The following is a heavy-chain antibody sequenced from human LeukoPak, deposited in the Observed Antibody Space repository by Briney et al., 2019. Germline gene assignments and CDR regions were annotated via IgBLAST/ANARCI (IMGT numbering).Heavy chain of an antibody. CDR3: GRVGGRSKAAKGDAFDI. Sequence: GGSLRLSCAASGFTFSSYSMNWVRQAPGKGLEWVSSISSSSSYIYYADSVKGRFTISRDNAQNSMYLQMNSLRAEDTAVYYCGRVGGRSKAAKGDAFDIWGQGTMVTVSS. CDR2: ISSSSSYI. J-gene: IGHJ3*02. V-gene: IGHV3-21*01. CDR1: GFTFSSYS. D-gene: IGHD6-6*01.